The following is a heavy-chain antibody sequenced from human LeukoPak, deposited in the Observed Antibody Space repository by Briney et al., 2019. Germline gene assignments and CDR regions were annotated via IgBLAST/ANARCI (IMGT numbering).Heavy chain of an antibody. J-gene: IGHJ4*02. CDR3: PPPIVLMVYASRLLG. V-gene: IGHV3-30*04. CDR2: ISYDGSNK. D-gene: IGHD2-8*01. CDR1: GFTFSSYA. Sequence: GGSLRLSCAASGFTFSSYAMHWVRQAPGKGLEWVAVISYDGSNKYYADSVKGRFTISRDNSKNTLYLQMNSLRAEDTAVYYCPPPIVLMVYASRLLGWGQGTLVTVSS.